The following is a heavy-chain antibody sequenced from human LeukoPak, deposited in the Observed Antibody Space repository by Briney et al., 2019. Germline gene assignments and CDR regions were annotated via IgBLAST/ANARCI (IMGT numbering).Heavy chain of an antibody. CDR2: ISGSGGST. D-gene: IGHD1-26*01. CDR1: GFTFSNIA. CDR3: AKDLSCID. J-gene: IGHJ4*02. Sequence: GGSLRLSCAASGFTFSNIAMSWVRQAPGKGLECVSGISGSGGSTYYADSVKGRFTISRDNSKNTLYVQMNSLRAEDTAVYYCAKDLSCIDWGQGTLVIVSS. V-gene: IGHV3-23*01.